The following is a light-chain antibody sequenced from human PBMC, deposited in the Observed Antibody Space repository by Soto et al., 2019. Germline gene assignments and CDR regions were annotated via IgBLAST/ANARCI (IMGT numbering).Light chain of an antibody. CDR3: QQYDDRPIT. J-gene: IGKJ5*01. CDR1: QGISNW. V-gene: IGKV1-33*01. Sequence: IQMTPSPSTLSASVGARVTITCRASQGISNWLAWYQQKSGKAPKLLISDASNLETGVPSRFSGGGSGTDFTFTITSLQPEDVAIYYCQQYDDRPITFGQGTRLEI. CDR2: DAS.